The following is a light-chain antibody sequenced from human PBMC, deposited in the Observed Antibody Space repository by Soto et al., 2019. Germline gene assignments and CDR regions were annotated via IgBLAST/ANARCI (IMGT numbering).Light chain of an antibody. V-gene: IGKV3-11*01. CDR1: QSVSSY. CDR3: QQRSNWPLT. J-gene: IGKJ3*01. CDR2: DAS. Sequence: EIVLTQSPATLSLSPGERATLSCRASQSVSSYLAWFQQKAGQAPRLLIYDASNRATGIPARFSGSGSGTDFTLTISSLELEDFAIYFCQQRSNWPLTFGPGTKVDIK.